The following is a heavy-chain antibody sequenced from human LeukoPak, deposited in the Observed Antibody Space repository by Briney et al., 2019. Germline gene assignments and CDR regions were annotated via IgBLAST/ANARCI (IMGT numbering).Heavy chain of an antibody. D-gene: IGHD3-10*01. J-gene: IGHJ6*02. V-gene: IGHV3-7*03. CDR1: GFTFSSYW. CDR2: IKQDGSEK. Sequence: GGSLRLSCAASGFTFSSYWMSWVRQAPGKGLEWVANIKQDGSEKYYVDSVKGRFTISRDNAKNSLYLQMNSLRAEDTAVYYCAKDRVTMVRGGGMDVWGQGTTVTVSS. CDR3: AKDRVTMVRGGGMDV.